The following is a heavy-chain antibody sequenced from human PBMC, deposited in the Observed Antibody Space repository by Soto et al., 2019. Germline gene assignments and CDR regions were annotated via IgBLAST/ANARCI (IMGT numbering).Heavy chain of an antibody. Sequence: EVQLLESGGGLVQPGGSLRLSCAASGFTFSSYAMSWVRQAPGKGLEWVSAISGSGGSTYYADSVKGRFTISRDNSKNTLYLQMNSLRAEDTAVYYCAKDRGADYDILTGQFDYWGQGTLVTVTS. CDR2: ISGSGGST. J-gene: IGHJ4*02. CDR1: GFTFSSYA. V-gene: IGHV3-23*01. D-gene: IGHD3-9*01. CDR3: AKDRGADYDILTGQFDY.